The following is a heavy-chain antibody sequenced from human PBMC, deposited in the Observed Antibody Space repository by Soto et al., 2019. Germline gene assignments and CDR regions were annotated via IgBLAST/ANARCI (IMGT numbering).Heavy chain of an antibody. CDR2: INAGNGNT. Sequence: QVQLVQSGAEVKKPGASVKVSCKASGYTFTSYAMHWVRQAPGQRLEWMGWINAGNGNTKYSQKFQGRVTITRDTSASTAYMDLSSLRYEDTAVYYCSVSGYSSSWGYYYFDYWGQGTLVTVSS. CDR1: GYTFTSYA. D-gene: IGHD6-13*01. J-gene: IGHJ4*02. V-gene: IGHV1-3*01. CDR3: SVSGYSSSWGYYYFDY.